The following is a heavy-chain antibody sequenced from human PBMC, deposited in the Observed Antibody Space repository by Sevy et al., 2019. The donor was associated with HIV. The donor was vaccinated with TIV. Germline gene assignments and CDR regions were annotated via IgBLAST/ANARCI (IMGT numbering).Heavy chain of an antibody. Sequence: SETLSLTCTVSDGSISSYYWSWIRQPPGKGLEWIGYIYYSGSTNYNPSLKSRVTISVDTSKNQFSLKLSSVTAADTAVYYCARVIYYGSGSSYYYYYYMDVWGKGTTVTVSS. V-gene: IGHV4-59*01. CDR2: IYYSGST. CDR1: DGSISSYY. J-gene: IGHJ6*03. CDR3: ARVIYYGSGSSYYYYYYMDV. D-gene: IGHD3-10*01.